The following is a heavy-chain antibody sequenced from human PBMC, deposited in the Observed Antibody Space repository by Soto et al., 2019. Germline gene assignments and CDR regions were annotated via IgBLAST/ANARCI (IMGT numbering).Heavy chain of an antibody. V-gene: IGHV4-59*01. J-gene: IGHJ4*02. D-gene: IGHD2-8*02. CDR3: ARVRYRWDFDY. CDR1: GGSISSYY. CDR2: IYYSGST. Sequence: PSETLSLTCTVSGGSISSYYWSWIRQPPGKGLEWIGYIYYSGSTNYNPPLKSRVTISVDTSKNQFSLKLSSVTAADTAVYYCARVRYRWDFDYWGQGTLVTVSS.